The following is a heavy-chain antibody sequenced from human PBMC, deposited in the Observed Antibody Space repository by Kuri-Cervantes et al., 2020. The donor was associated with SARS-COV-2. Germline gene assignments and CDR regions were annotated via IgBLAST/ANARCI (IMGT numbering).Heavy chain of an antibody. CDR3: VRIRAATVIADY. J-gene: IGHJ4*02. Sequence: SGPTLVKPTQTLTLTCEFSGFSLTTSGMCVAWIRQPPGKALEWLARIDWDDDKYYKTSLNTRLSISKDTSKDQVVLTMTNMDPVDTATYYCVRIRAATVIADYWGQGTLVTVSS. V-gene: IGHV2-70*11. CDR1: GFSLTTSGMC. CDR2: IDWDDDK. D-gene: IGHD4-11*01.